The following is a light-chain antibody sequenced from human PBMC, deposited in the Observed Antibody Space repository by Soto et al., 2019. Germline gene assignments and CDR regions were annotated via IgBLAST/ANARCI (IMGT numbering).Light chain of an antibody. CDR1: QGISSW. V-gene: IGKV1-12*01. CDR3: LQSDSFPHP. CDR2: ASS. Sequence: DIQMNQSPSSVSASVGDRVTLTCRASQGISSWLAWYQQKPGKAHKLLIYASSSFQSGVPSRLSCSGSGTHFTLTISSLQPEDSATYYFLQSDSFPHPFGQGTTLDIK. J-gene: IGKJ2*01.